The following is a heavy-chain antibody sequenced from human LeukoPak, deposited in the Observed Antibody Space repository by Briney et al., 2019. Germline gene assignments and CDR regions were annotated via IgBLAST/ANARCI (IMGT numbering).Heavy chain of an antibody. CDR3: AKDRGVGALNWFDP. V-gene: IGHV3-21*04. Sequence: GGSLRLSCAASGFTFTSYSMNWFRQAPGKGLEWVSSINSNSGYIYYADSVRGRFTISRDNAKNTLYLQMNSLRAEDTAVYYCAKDRGVGALNWFDPWGQGTLVTVSS. CDR1: GFTFTSYS. CDR2: INSNSGYI. J-gene: IGHJ5*02. D-gene: IGHD1-26*01.